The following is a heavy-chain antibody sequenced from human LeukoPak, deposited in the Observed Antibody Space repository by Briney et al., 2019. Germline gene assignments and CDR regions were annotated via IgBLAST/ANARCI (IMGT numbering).Heavy chain of an antibody. Sequence: ASVKVSCKASGYTFTSYGISWVRQAPGQGLEWMGWISAYNGNTNYAQKLQGRVTMTTDTSTSTAYTELRSLRSDDTAVYYCARSPATYYYDSSGYLYYFDYWGQGTLVTVSS. D-gene: IGHD3-22*01. CDR1: GYTFTSYG. CDR2: ISAYNGNT. J-gene: IGHJ4*02. CDR3: ARSPATYYYDSSGYLYYFDY. V-gene: IGHV1-18*01.